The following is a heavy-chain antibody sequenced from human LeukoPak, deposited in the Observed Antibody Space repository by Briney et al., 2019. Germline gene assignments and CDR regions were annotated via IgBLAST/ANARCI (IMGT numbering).Heavy chain of an antibody. V-gene: IGHV3-7*01. CDR2: IKQDGSEK. D-gene: IGHD3-10*01. Sequence: GGSLRLSCAASGFTFSRYSMNWVRQAPGEGLEWVANIKQDGSEKYYVDSVKGRFTISRDNAKNSLYLQMNSLRAEDTAVYYCARDRYGSGSYYMDVWGKGTTVTVSS. CDR1: GFTFSRYS. J-gene: IGHJ6*03. CDR3: ARDRYGSGSYYMDV.